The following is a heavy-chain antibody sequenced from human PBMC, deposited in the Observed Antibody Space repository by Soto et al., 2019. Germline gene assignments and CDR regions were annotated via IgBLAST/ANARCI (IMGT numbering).Heavy chain of an antibody. V-gene: IGHV4-30-2*01. CDR2: IYHSGST. CDR3: ASAFSGGRDYYYGMDV. CDR1: GGSISSGGYS. D-gene: IGHD2-15*01. J-gene: IGHJ6*02. Sequence: PSETLSLTCAVSGGSISSGGYSWSWIRQPPGKGLEWIGYIYHSGSTYYNPSLKSRVTISVDRSKNQFSLKLSSVTAADTAVYYCASAFSGGRDYYYGMDVWGQGTTVTVSS.